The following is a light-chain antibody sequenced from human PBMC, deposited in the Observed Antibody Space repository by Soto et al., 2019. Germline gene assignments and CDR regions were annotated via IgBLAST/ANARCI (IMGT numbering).Light chain of an antibody. V-gene: IGLV2-11*01. Sequence: QSALTQPRSVSGSPGQSVTISCTGTSSDVGGYNYVSWYQQHPGKAPKLIIYDVSKRPSGVPDRFSGSKSGNTASLTISGLQAEDEADYYCCSYAGDLALFGGGTKVTVL. J-gene: IGLJ2*01. CDR3: CSYAGDLAL. CDR1: SSDVGGYNY. CDR2: DVS.